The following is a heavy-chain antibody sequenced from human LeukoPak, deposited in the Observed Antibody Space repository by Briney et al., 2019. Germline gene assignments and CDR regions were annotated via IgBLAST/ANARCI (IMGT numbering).Heavy chain of an antibody. CDR1: GGSISSSSYY. D-gene: IGHD3-3*01. J-gene: IGHJ4*02. V-gene: IGHV4-39*01. CDR2: IYYSGST. Sequence: PSETLSLTCTVSGGSISSSSYYWGWIRQPPGKGLEWIGSIYYSGSTYYNPSLKSRVTISVDTSKNQFSLKLSSVTAADTAVYYCARVSGPVLRFLIDWGQGTLVAVSS. CDR3: ARVSGPVLRFLID.